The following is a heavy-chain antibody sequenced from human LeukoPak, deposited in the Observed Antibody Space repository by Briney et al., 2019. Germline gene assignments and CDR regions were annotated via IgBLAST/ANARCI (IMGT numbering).Heavy chain of an antibody. D-gene: IGHD7-27*01. J-gene: IGHJ4*02. CDR1: GGSFSGYY. V-gene: IGHV4-34*01. Sequence: SETLSLTCAVYGGSFSGYYWSWIRQPPGKGLEWIGEINHSGSTNHNPSLKSRVTISVDTSKNQFSLKLSSVTAADTAVYYCASDLERGGDDYWGQGTLVTVSS. CDR2: INHSGST. CDR3: ASDLERGGDDY.